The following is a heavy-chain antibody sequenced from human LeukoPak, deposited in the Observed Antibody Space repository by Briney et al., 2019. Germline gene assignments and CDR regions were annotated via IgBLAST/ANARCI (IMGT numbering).Heavy chain of an antibody. V-gene: IGHV3-30*04. CDR2: ISYDGSNK. CDR1: GFTFSSYA. D-gene: IGHD3-9*01. Sequence: HPGGSLRLSCAASGFTFSSYAMHWVRQAPGKGLEWVAVISYDGSNKYYADSVKGRFTISRDNSKNTLYLQMNSLRAEDTAVYYCARGVRYFDYWGQGTLVTVSS. CDR3: ARGVRYFDY. J-gene: IGHJ4*02.